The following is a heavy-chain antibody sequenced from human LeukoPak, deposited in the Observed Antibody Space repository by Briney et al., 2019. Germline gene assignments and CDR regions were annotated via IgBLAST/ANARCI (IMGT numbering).Heavy chain of an antibody. Sequence: GGSLRLSCAASGFTFSSYAMHWVRQAPGKGLGWVAVISYDGSNKYYADSVKGRFTISRDNSKNTLYLQMNSLRAEDTAVYYCARGAYDFWSGYLYIWGQGTLVTVSS. V-gene: IGHV3-30-3*01. J-gene: IGHJ4*02. CDR3: ARGAYDFWSGYLYI. D-gene: IGHD3-3*01. CDR1: GFTFSSYA. CDR2: ISYDGSNK.